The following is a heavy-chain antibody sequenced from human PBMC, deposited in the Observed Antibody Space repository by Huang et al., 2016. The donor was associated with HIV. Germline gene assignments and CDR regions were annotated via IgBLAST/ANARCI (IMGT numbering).Heavy chain of an antibody. V-gene: IGHV3-30*18. CDR3: AKGGSAAAVLDF. CDR2: ISDDAKTK. D-gene: IGHD6-13*01. CDR1: GFTFSSYG. Sequence: QVQLVESGGGVVQPGRSLRISCAAYGFTFSSYGMHWVRQVPGKGLDGVAVISDDAKTKYYADSVKGRFSISRDNSKTTVYLQLNSLRLEDTAVYYCAKGGSAAAVLDFWGQGTLVTVSS. J-gene: IGHJ4*02.